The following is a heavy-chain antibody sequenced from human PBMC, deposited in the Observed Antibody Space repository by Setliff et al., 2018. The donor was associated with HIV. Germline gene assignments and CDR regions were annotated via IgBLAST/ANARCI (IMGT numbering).Heavy chain of an antibody. V-gene: IGHV1-46*01. CDR2: ISPNGENT. D-gene: IGHD1-1*01. CDR1: GHTFASFN. J-gene: IGHJ4*02. CDR3: VREGAGTGGFDY. Sequence: ASVKVSCKASGHTFASFNINWVRQAPGQGLDWMGTISPNGENTNYAKKFRDRVTMTRDTSSTIFYMELSNLRPEDTAVYSCVREGAGTGGFDYWGQGTLVTVSS.